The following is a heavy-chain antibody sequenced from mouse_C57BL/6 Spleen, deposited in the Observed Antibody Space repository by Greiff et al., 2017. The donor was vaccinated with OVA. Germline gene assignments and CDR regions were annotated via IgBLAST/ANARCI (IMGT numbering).Heavy chain of an antibody. Sequence: VKLQESGAELVKPGASVKLSCKASGYTFTSYWMHWVKQRPGRGLEWIGRIAPNSGGTKYNEKFKSKATLTVDKPSSTAYMQLSSLTSEDSAVYYCARDDTTVGFDYWGQGTTLTVSS. D-gene: IGHD1-1*01. J-gene: IGHJ2*01. CDR2: IAPNSGGT. CDR1: GYTFTSYW. V-gene: IGHV1-72*01. CDR3: ARDDTTVGFDY.